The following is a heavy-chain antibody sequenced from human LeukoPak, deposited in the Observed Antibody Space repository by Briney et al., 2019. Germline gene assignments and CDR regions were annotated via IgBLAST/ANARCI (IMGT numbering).Heavy chain of an antibody. CDR1: GGSISNYY. V-gene: IGHV4-59*01. D-gene: IGHD2-15*01. CDR2: IYYSGSA. J-gene: IGHJ6*03. CDR3: ARSVEGYCRGGSCYSYSYYMDV. Sequence: SETLSLTCTVSGGSISNYYWSWIRQPPGKGLEWIGYIYYSGSANYNPSLKSRVTISVDTSKNQFSLKLSSVTAADTAVYYCARSVEGYCRGGSCYSYSYYMDVWGKGTTVTVSS.